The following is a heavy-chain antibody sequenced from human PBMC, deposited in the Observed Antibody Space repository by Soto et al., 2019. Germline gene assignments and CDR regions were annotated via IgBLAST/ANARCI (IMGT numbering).Heavy chain of an antibody. Sequence: EVQLVESGGGLVQPGGSLRLSCAASGFTFSSYWMHWVRQAPGKGLVWVSRINSDGSSTSYEDSVKGRFTISRDNAKNTLYLQMNTLRAEDTAVYYCASDKPSIAASYYYYYMDVWGKGSTVTVSS. CDR2: INSDGSST. D-gene: IGHD6-6*01. J-gene: IGHJ6*03. CDR3: ASDKPSIAASYYYYYMDV. V-gene: IGHV3-74*01. CDR1: GFTFSSYW.